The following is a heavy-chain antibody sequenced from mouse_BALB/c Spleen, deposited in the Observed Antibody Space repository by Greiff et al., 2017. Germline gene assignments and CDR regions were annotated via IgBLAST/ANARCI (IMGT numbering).Heavy chain of an antibody. V-gene: IGHV5-4*02. D-gene: IGHD1-1*01. CDR2: ISDGGSYT. CDR1: GFTFSDYY. CDR3: ARGKYGPDV. Sequence: EVQGVESGGGLVKPGGSLKLSCAASGFTFSDYYMYWVRQTPEKRLEWVATISDGGSYTYYPDSVKGRFTISRDNAKNNLYLQMSSLKSEDTAMYYCARGKYGPDVWGAGTPVTVSS. J-gene: IGHJ1*01.